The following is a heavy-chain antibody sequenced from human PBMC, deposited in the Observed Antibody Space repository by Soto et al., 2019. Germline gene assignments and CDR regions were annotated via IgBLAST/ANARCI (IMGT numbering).Heavy chain of an antibody. Sequence: ASVKVSCKVSGYTLTGLSMHWVRQAPGKGLEWMGGFDPEDGETIYAQKFQGRVTMTEDTSTDTAYMELSSLRSEDTAVYYCATDLCGDDNYYYYMDVWGKGTTVTVSS. V-gene: IGHV1-24*01. CDR1: GYTLTGLS. CDR3: ATDLCGDDNYYYYMDV. D-gene: IGHD4-17*01. J-gene: IGHJ6*03. CDR2: FDPEDGET.